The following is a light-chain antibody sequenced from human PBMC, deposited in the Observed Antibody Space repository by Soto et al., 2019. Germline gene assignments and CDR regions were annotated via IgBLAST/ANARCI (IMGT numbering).Light chain of an antibody. CDR1: SSDVGGYDY. CDR3: SSYTSSSTLV. Sequence: QSALTQPPSASGSPGRSVTISCTGTSSDVGGYDYVSWYQQHPGKAPKLMIYEVSNRPSGISNRFSGSKSGNTASLTLSGLQAEDEADYYCSSYTSSSTLVFGGGTKVTVL. CDR2: EVS. V-gene: IGLV2-14*01. J-gene: IGLJ2*01.